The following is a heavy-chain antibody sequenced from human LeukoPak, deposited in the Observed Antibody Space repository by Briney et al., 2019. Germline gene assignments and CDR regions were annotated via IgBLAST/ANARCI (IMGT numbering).Heavy chain of an antibody. V-gene: IGHV4-4*07. Sequence: SETLSLTCTVSGGTISSYYWSWIRQPAGKGLEWIGRIYTSGSTNYNPSLKSRVTMSVDTSKNQFPLKLSSVTAADTAVYYCARDPVTTPLDYWGQGTLVTVSS. J-gene: IGHJ4*02. CDR1: GGTISSYY. CDR2: IYTSGST. D-gene: IGHD4-17*01. CDR3: ARDPVTTPLDY.